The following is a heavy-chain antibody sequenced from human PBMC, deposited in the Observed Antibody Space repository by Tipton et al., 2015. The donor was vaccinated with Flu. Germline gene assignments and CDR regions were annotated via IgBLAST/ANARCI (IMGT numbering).Heavy chain of an antibody. D-gene: IGHD2-15*01. CDR2: MDKDGSER. CDR3: ARISWDILVVPSATPCPYFYY. Sequence: GSLRLSCAASRFTFNTYWMSWVRQSPGRGLEWVASMDKDGSERDYSDSVEGRFTVSRDNAKNSLFLQMSSLRAEDTAVYYCARISWDILVVPSATPCPYFYYGGQGTLFTVSS. J-gene: IGHJ4*02. V-gene: IGHV3-7*01. CDR1: RFTFNTYW.